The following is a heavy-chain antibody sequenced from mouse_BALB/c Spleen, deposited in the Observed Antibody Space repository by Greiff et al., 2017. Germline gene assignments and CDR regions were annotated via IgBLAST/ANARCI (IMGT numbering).Heavy chain of an antibody. CDR1: GYTFTDYN. Sequence: EVQLVESGPELVKPGASVKISCKASGYTFTDYNMHWVKQSHGKSLEWIGYIYPYNGGTGYNQKFKSKATLTVDNSSSTAYMELRSLTSEDSAVYYCAREGPYYYGTLDYWGQGTTLTVSS. J-gene: IGHJ2*01. V-gene: IGHV1S29*02. D-gene: IGHD1-1*01. CDR2: IYPYNGGT. CDR3: AREGPYYYGTLDY.